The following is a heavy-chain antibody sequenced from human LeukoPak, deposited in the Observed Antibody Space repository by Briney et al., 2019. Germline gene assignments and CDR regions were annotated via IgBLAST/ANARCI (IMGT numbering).Heavy chain of an antibody. J-gene: IGHJ6*02. V-gene: IGHV4-34*01. CDR2: INHSGST. CDR1: GGSFSGYY. CDR3: ARLRSGSTPPPPYYYYGLDV. Sequence: PSETLSLTCAVYGGSFSGYYWSWIRQPPGKGLEWIGEINHSGSTNYNPSLKSRVTISVDTSKNQFSLKLSSVTAADTAVYYCARLRSGSTPPPPYYYYGLDVWGQGTTVTVSS. D-gene: IGHD1-26*01.